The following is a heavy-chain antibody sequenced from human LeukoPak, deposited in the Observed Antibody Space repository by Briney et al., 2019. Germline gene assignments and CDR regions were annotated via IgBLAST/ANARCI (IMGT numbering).Heavy chain of an antibody. D-gene: IGHD3-10*01. CDR3: ARSRTYYYGSGADPFDP. J-gene: IGHJ5*02. CDR2: ISGSGGTA. V-gene: IGHV3-23*01. CDR1: GFTFSIYA. Sequence: GGSLRLSCAASGFTFSIYAMSWVRQAPGKGLEWVSAISGSGGTAYYADSVKGRFTISRDNAKNSLYLQMNSLRAEDTAVYYCARSRTYYYGSGADPFDPWGQGTLVTVSS.